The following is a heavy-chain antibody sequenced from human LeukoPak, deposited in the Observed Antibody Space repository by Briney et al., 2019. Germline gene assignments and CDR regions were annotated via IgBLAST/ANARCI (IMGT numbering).Heavy chain of an antibody. Sequence: GGSLRLSCAAPGFIFSTYSMNWVRQAPGKGLEWVSVIGSSSSYIYYADSVKGRFAISRDNAKNSLYLQMNSLRAEDTAMYYCARDGVHCSSTSCYFDYWGQGTLVTASS. CDR3: ARDGVHCSSTSCYFDY. CDR1: GFIFSTYS. V-gene: IGHV3-21*03. CDR2: IGSSSSYI. J-gene: IGHJ4*02. D-gene: IGHD2-2*01.